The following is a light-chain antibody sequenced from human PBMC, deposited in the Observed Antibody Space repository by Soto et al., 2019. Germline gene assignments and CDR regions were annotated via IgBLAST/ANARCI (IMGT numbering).Light chain of an antibody. Sequence: QSVLTQPASVSGSPGQSITISCTGTSSDVGSYNLVSWYQQHPGKAPKLMIYEGSKRPSGVSNRFSGSKSGNTASLTISGLQAEDDDDYYCCPYASSSTYYVFGTGTKLTVL. CDR1: SSDVGSYNL. CDR3: CPYASSSTYYV. V-gene: IGLV2-23*01. CDR2: EGS. J-gene: IGLJ1*01.